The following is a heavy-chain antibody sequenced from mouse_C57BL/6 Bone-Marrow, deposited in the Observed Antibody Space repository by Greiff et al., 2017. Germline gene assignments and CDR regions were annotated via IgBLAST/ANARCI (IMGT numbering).Heavy chain of an antibody. Sequence: EVQVVESGGDLVKPGGSLKLSCAASGFTFSSYGMSWVRQTPDKRLEWVATISSGGIYTYYPDSVKGRFTISRDNAKNTLYLQMSRLKSEDTAMYYCARRGYSYSMDYWGQGTSVTVSS. V-gene: IGHV5-6*01. J-gene: IGHJ4*01. CDR1: GFTFSSYG. D-gene: IGHD2-3*01. CDR2: ISSGGIYT. CDR3: ARRGYSYSMDY.